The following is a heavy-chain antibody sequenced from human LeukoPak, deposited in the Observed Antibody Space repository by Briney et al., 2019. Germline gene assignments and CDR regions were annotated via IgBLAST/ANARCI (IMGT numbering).Heavy chain of an antibody. CDR3: ARPVHGSGSYQFDY. CDR1: GFTFSSYA. CDR2: ISYDGSNK. V-gene: IGHV3-30-3*01. J-gene: IGHJ4*02. D-gene: IGHD3-10*01. Sequence: GGSLRLSCAASGFTFSSYAMHWVRQAPGKGLEWVAVISYDGSNKYYADSVKGRFTISRDNSKNTLYLQMNSLRAEDTAVYYCARPVHGSGSYQFDYWGQGTLVTVSS.